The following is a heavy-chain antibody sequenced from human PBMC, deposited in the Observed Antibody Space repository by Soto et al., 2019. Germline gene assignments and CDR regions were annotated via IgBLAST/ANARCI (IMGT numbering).Heavy chain of an antibody. CDR2: FSNDASTT. CDR3: ARGRSWYRVHYLDV. V-gene: IGHV3-74*01. D-gene: IGHD6-13*01. J-gene: IGHJ6*03. Sequence: EVQLVESGGGLVQRGGSLRLSCAASGFTFSSYWMHWVRQAPGKGLEWVSGFSNDASTTRYADSVKGRFTISRDYARNTLHLQMNSLRSEDTAVYYCARGRSWYRVHYLDVWGKGTTVTVSS. CDR1: GFTFSSYW.